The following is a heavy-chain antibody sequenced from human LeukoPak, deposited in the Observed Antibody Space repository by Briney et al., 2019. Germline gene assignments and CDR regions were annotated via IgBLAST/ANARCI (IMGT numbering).Heavy chain of an antibody. V-gene: IGHV3-33*01. J-gene: IGHJ5*02. D-gene: IGHD6-13*01. CDR1: GFTFSSYG. Sequence: PGRSLRLSCAAPGFTFSSYGMHWVPQAPAKGLEWVAVIWYDTSNNYYADSVKGRFTISRDNSKNTLYLQMNSLRAEDTAVYYCARDLAAAGTWFDPWGQGTLVTVSS. CDR2: IWYDTSNN. CDR3: ARDLAAAGTWFDP.